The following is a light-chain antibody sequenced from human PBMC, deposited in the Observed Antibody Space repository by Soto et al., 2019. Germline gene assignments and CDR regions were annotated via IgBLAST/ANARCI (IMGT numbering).Light chain of an antibody. V-gene: IGLV1-51*01. J-gene: IGLJ2*01. CDR3: ATWDGSLPGEV. Sequence: QSVLTQSPSVSAAPGQTVTISCSGSSSNIGNNYVSWYQQLPGTAPKLLIYDNNKRPSGIPDRFSGSKSGKSGTLDITGLQTGDEADYYCATWDGSLPGEVFGGGTKLTVL. CDR1: SSNIGNNY. CDR2: DNN.